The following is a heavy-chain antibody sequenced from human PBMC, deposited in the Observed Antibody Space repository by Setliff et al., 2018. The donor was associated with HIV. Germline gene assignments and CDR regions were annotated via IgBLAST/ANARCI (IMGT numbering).Heavy chain of an antibody. V-gene: IGHV4-38-2*02. D-gene: IGHD4-17*01. CDR1: GYSISSGYY. CDR3: ARGTTLNVVPDAFDI. J-gene: IGHJ3*02. CDR2: IYHAGNT. Sequence: SETLSLTCTVTGYSISSGYYWAWTRQPPGKGLEWIGYIYHAGNTYYNPPLKSRVTISVDTSKNQISLRLNSLTAADTAVYYCARGTTLNVVPDAFDIWGQGTMVTVSS.